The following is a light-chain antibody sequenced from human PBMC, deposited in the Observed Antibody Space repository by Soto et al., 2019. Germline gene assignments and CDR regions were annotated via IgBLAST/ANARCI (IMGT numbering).Light chain of an antibody. V-gene: IGKV1-5*03. CDR1: QSISSW. CDR2: KAS. Sequence: IEMTQSPSTLSASVGDRVTITCQASQSISSWLAWYQQKPGKAPKLLIYKASSLESGVPSRFRGSGSGTEFTLTISSLQPDDFETYYCQQYNSYSETFGQGTKVDI. CDR3: QQYNSYSET. J-gene: IGKJ1*01.